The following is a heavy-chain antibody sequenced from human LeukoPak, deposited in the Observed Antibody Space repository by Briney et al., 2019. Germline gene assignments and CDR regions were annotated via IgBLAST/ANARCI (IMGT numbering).Heavy chain of an antibody. CDR2: INPYSEST. D-gene: IGHD1-26*01. Sequence: ASVKVSCKASGYAFTTFHVQWVRQAPGQGLEWMGVINPYSESTNYAQKFQGRVTLTRDMSTSTIYMELSGLRSEDTALYYCVRDASGSFLFDFWGQGTLVTVSS. J-gene: IGHJ4*02. V-gene: IGHV1-46*01. CDR1: GYAFTTFH. CDR3: VRDASGSFLFDF.